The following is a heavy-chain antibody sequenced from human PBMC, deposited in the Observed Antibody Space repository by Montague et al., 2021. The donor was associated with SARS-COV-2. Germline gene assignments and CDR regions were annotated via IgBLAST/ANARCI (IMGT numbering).Heavy chain of an antibody. CDR3: ARERYSFSLTRGSTWFDP. D-gene: IGHD3-9*01. CDR1: GGSFSGYY. J-gene: IGHJ5*02. V-gene: IGHV4-34*01. CDR2: INHSGST. Sequence: SETLSLTCAVYGGSFSGYYWSWIRQPPGQGLEWIGEINHSGSTNYNPSLKSQVTITVDTSKNQCSLKLSSVTAADTAVYYRARERYSFSLTRGSTWFDPWGQGTLVTVSS.